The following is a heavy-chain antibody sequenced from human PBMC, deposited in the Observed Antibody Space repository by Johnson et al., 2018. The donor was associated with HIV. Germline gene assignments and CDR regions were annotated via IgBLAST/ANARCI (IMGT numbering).Heavy chain of an antibody. D-gene: IGHD5-12*01. Sequence: VQLVESGGGVVQPGRSLRLSCAASGFTFSMSSMHWVRQAPGKGLEWVSRINSDGSSTSYADSVKGRFTISRDNAKNTLYLQMNSLRAEDTAVYYCARDGVATEAHDAFDIWGQGTMVTVSS. CDR3: ARDGVATEAHDAFDI. J-gene: IGHJ3*02. CDR1: GFTFSMSS. V-gene: IGHV3-74*01. CDR2: INSDGSST.